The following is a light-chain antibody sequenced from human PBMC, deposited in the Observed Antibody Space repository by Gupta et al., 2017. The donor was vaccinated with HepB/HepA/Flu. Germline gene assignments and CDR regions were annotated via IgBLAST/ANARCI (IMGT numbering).Light chain of an antibody. CDR1: QSVSSN. J-gene: IGKJ1*01. Sequence: EIVMTQSPATLPVSPGDRATLSCRASQSVSSNLDWYQQKPGQAPRLLIYGASTRATGSPARFRGSGSGTEFTLTISSLQSEEFAVYYCQQYNNWPPWTFGQGTKVEIK. CDR2: GAS. V-gene: IGKV3-15*01. CDR3: QQYNNWPPWT.